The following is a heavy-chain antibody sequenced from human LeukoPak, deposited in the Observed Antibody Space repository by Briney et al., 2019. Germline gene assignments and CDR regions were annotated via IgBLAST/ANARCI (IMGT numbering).Heavy chain of an antibody. D-gene: IGHD5-12*01. CDR2: IHSGGST. V-gene: IGHV3-53*04. Sequence: GGSLRLSCAASGFTVSSYFMSWVRQAPGKGLEWVPVIHSGGSTLYADSVKGRFTISRHNSKNTLYLQVNSLRAEDTAVYFCARGGSSGNDYSSFDIWGQGTMVTVSS. CDR3: ARGGSSGNDYSSFDI. J-gene: IGHJ3*02. CDR1: GFTVSSYF.